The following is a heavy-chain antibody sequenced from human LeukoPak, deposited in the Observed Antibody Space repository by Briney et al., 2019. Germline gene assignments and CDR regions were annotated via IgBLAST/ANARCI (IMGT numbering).Heavy chain of an antibody. J-gene: IGHJ4*02. CDR2: FSDSSGST. D-gene: IGHD1-1*01. CDR1: GFTFSNYA. Sequence: PGGSLRLSCAASGFTFSNYAMSWVRQAPGKGLEWVSAFSDSSGSTHYADSVKGRFTISRDNSKNTLYLQMNSLRAEDTAIYYCAKEERYFDYWGQGTLVTVSS. V-gene: IGHV3-23*01. CDR3: AKEERYFDY.